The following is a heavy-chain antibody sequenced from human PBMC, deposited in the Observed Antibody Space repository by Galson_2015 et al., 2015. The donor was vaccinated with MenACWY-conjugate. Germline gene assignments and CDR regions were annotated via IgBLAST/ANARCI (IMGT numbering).Heavy chain of an antibody. D-gene: IGHD3-10*01. CDR2: INAGNGNI. Sequence: SVKVSCKASGYTFTSFAMHWVRQAPGQRLEWMGWINAGNGNIKYSEKFQGRVTITMDTSANTADMGLSSLRSEDTAVYFCARSPRDYDSGCYSYHRWGQGTLVPVSS. J-gene: IGHJ1*01. CDR3: ARSPRDYDSGCYSYHR. V-gene: IGHV1-3*01. CDR1: GYTFTSFA.